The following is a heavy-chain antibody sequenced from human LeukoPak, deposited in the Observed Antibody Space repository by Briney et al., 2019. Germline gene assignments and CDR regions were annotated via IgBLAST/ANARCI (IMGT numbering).Heavy chain of an antibody. CDR3: ARVAIPYDISPYYDGYMDV. Sequence: SETLSLTCTVSGYSISSGYYWGWIRQPPGKGLEWIGNIYHSGSTYYNPSLKSRVTISVDTSKNQFSLKLSSVTAADTAVYYCARVAIPYDISPYYDGYMDVWGKGTTVTVSS. D-gene: IGHD3-22*01. V-gene: IGHV4-38-2*02. CDR1: GYSISSGYY. CDR2: IYHSGST. J-gene: IGHJ6*03.